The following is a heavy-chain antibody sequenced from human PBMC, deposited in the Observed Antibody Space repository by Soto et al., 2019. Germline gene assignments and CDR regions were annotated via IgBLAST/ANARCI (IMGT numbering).Heavy chain of an antibody. Sequence: PGGSLRLSCAASGFIFNMYWIHWGRQSPGKGLVWISRIYNDGTYSDYADSVRGRFTISRDNVNDTLYLQMNNLRAEDSGLYYCTRGPRPISTGTGAYWGQGTQVTVSS. CDR3: TRGPRPISTGTGAY. J-gene: IGHJ4*02. V-gene: IGHV3-74*01. CDR1: GFIFNMYW. D-gene: IGHD3-10*01. CDR2: IYNDGTYS.